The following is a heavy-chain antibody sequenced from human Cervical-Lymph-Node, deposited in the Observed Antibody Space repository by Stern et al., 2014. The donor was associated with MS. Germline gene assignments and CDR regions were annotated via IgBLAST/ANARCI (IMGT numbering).Heavy chain of an antibody. D-gene: IGHD6-6*01. CDR2: MNPNSGNT. CDR1: GYTFTSYD. J-gene: IGHJ3*02. V-gene: IGHV1-8*01. CDR3: ARRSCAARPTSCAFDI. Sequence: HVQLEESGAEVKKPGASVKVSCKASGYTFTSYDINWVRQATGQGLEWLGWMNPNSGNTGYAQKFQGRVTMTRNTSISTAYMELSSLRSEDTAVYYCARRSCAARPTSCAFDIWGQGTMVTVSS.